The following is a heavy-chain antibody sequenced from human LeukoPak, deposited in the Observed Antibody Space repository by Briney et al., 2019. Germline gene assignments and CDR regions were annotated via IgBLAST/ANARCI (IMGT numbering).Heavy chain of an antibody. V-gene: IGHV1-69*04. CDR2: IIPILGIA. J-gene: IGHJ6*02. Sequence: GSSVKVSCKASGGTFSSYAISWVRQAPGQGLEWMGRIIPILGIANYAQKFQGRVTITADKSTSTAYMELSSLRSEDKAVYYCARSDYGMDVWGQGTTVTVSS. CDR3: ARSDYGMDV. CDR1: GGTFSSYA.